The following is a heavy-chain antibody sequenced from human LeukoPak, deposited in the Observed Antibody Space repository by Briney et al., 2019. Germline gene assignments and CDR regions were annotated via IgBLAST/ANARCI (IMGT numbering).Heavy chain of an antibody. CDR1: GFTVSSNY. Sequence: PGGSLRLSCAASGFTVSSNYMSWVRQAPGKGLEWVSVIYSGGSTYYADSVKGRFTISRDNSKNTLYLQMNSLRAEDTAVYYCARGRYCSSTSCYPWFDPWGQGTLVTVSS. J-gene: IGHJ5*02. CDR2: IYSGGST. CDR3: ARGRYCSSTSCYPWFDP. V-gene: IGHV3-53*01. D-gene: IGHD2-2*01.